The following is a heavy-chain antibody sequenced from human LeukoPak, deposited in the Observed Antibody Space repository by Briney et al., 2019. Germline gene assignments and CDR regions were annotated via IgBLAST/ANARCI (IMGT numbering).Heavy chain of an antibody. CDR1: GFAFNTYT. V-gene: IGHV3-21*01. Sequence: GGSLRLSCAASGFAFNTYTMNWVRQTPGKGLEWVSSISSTGAYIYHADSMDGRFTVSRDNARNLLYLHMNSLRAEDSAMYFCARVSSNPYSRGYYHFDYWGQGTLAPASS. CDR3: ARVSSNPYSRGYYHFDY. D-gene: IGHD6-25*01. CDR2: ISSTGAYI. J-gene: IGHJ4*02.